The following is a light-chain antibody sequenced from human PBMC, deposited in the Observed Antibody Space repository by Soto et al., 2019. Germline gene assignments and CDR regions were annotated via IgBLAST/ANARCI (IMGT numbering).Light chain of an antibody. J-gene: IGLJ1*01. CDR2: EVR. CDR3: SSYRSGGTYV. Sequence: QSALTQPASVSGSPGQSITISCTGNSSDVGGYNYVSWYQQHPGKAPKLMIYEVRDRPSGVSSRFSGSKSGNTASLTISGLQAEDEADYYCSSYRSGGTYVFGTGTKLTVL. CDR1: SSDVGGYNY. V-gene: IGLV2-14*01.